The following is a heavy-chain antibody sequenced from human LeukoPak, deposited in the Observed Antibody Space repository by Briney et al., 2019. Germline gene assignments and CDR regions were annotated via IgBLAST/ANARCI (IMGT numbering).Heavy chain of an antibody. CDR2: IYYSGST. J-gene: IGHJ6*01. Sequence: SETLSLTCTVSGGSISSGVYYWSWIRQPPGKGLDWIGYIYYSGSTHYNPSLKSRVTISVDTSKNQFSLKLSSVTAADTAVYYCARDSGSSWRSYVMDVWGQGTTVTVSS. CDR1: GGSISSGVYY. V-gene: IGHV4-30-4*01. CDR3: ARDSGSSWRSYVMDV. D-gene: IGHD6-13*01.